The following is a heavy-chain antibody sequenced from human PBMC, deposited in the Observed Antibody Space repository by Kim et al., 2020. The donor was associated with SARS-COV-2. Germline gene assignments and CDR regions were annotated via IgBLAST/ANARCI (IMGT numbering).Heavy chain of an antibody. CDR2: ISSSSSTI. CDR3: ARDLGYCSGGSCYPVAGWFDP. D-gene: IGHD2-15*01. Sequence: GGSLRLSCAASGFTFSSYSMNWVRQAPGKGLEWVSYISSSSSTIYYADSVKGRFTISRDNAKNSLYLQMNSLRDEDTAVYYCARDLGYCSGGSCYPVAGWFDPWGQGTLVTVSS. J-gene: IGHJ5*02. CDR1: GFTFSSYS. V-gene: IGHV3-48*02.